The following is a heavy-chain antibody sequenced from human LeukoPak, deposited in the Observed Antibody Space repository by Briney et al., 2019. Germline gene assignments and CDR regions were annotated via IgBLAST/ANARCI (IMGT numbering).Heavy chain of an antibody. CDR2: IKQDGSEK. V-gene: IGHV3-7*01. CDR3: ARVTDCSSPSCYGFYYYYCMDV. Sequence: GGSLRLSCAVSGFTFSSNWMCWVRQAPGQGKELEANIKQDGSEKSYVDSVMSRLTIFRENTKNSLYLQMNSLTTDATTVYYFARVTDCSSPSCYGFYYYYCMDVWGKGTTVTIPS. CDR1: GFTFSSNW. D-gene: IGHD2-2*01. J-gene: IGHJ6*03.